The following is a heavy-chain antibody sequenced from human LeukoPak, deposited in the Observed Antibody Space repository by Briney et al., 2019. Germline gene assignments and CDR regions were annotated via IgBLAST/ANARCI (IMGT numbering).Heavy chain of an antibody. V-gene: IGHV3-23*01. Sequence: GGSLRLSGTSSGFILSSFAMSWVRQAPGKGLESVSSISSPGGNTYYADSVKGRFTISRDNSNNLVYLQMNSLRAEDTAVYYCAKTRNGYTTEYLQHWGQGTLVTVSS. D-gene: IGHD5-24*01. CDR1: GFILSSFA. CDR3: AKTRNGYTTEYLQH. CDR2: ISSPGGNT. J-gene: IGHJ1*01.